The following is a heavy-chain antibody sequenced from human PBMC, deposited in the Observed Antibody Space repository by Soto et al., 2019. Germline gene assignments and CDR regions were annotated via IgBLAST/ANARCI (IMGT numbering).Heavy chain of an antibody. Sequence: SETLSLTCTVSGGSSSSYYWSWIRQPPGKGLEWIGYIYYSGSTNYNPSLKSRVTITVDTSKNQFSLKLSSVAAADTAVYYCARDGYYYDSSGYSIAFDIWGKGTMVTVSS. CDR2: IYYSGST. CDR1: GGSSSSYY. CDR3: ARDGYYYDSSGYSIAFDI. D-gene: IGHD3-22*01. J-gene: IGHJ3*02. V-gene: IGHV4-59*01.